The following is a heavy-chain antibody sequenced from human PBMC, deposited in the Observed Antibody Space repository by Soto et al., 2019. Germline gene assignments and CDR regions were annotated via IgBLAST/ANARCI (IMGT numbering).Heavy chain of an antibody. J-gene: IGHJ5*02. D-gene: IGHD3-22*01. CDR1: GGTFSSYA. CDR2: IIPIFGTA. Sequence: QVHLVQSGAEVKKPGSSVKVSCKASGGTFSSYAISWVRQAPGQGLEWMGGIIPIFGTANYAQKFQGRVTITADESTSTAYMELSSLRSEDTAIYCCARPTRYYYDTSDQSAWFDPWGQGTLVTVSS. CDR3: ARPTRYYYDTSDQSAWFDP. V-gene: IGHV1-69*12.